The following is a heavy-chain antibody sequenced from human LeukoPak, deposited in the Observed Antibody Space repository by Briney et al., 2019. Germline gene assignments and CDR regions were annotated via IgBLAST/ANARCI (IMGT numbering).Heavy chain of an antibody. CDR2: ISYDGSNK. Sequence: GGSLRLSCAASGFTFSSYGMHWVRQAPGKGLEGVAVISYDGSNKYYADSVKGRFTISRDNSKNTLYLQMNSLRAEDTAVYYCAKDADSNGKYYYYYYYMDVWGKGTTVTVPS. CDR3: AKDADSNGKYYYYYYYMDV. CDR1: GFTFSSYG. J-gene: IGHJ6*03. D-gene: IGHD4-11*01. V-gene: IGHV3-30*18.